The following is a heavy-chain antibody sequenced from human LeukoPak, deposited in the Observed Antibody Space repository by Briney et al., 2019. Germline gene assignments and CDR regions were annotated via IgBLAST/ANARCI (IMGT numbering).Heavy chain of an antibody. CDR1: GFTFDEYA. CDR2: VNRDGSST. D-gene: IGHD1-26*01. Sequence: GGSLRLSCAASGFTFDEYAMHWVRQVPGKGLEWVSLVNRDGSSTYYADSVQGRFTISRDNSKKSLFLQMDSLRTEDTALYYCAKAVHSWELLPVFDYWGQGTLVTVPS. J-gene: IGHJ4*02. CDR3: AKAVHSWELLPVFDY. V-gene: IGHV3-43*02.